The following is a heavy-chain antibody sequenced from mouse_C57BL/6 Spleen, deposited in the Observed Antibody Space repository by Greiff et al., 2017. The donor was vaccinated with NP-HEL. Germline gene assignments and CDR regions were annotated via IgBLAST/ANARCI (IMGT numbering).Heavy chain of an antibody. CDR2: IDPSDSYT. V-gene: IGHV1-59*01. CDR1: GYTFTSYW. CDR3: ARSYYSNYDYAMDY. J-gene: IGHJ4*01. Sequence: QVQLQQPGAELVRPGTSVKLSCKASGYTFTSYWMHWVKQRPGQGLEWIGVIDPSDSYTNYNQKFKGKATLTVDTSSSTAYMQLSSLTSEDSAVYYCARSYYSNYDYAMDYWGQGTSVTVSS. D-gene: IGHD2-5*01.